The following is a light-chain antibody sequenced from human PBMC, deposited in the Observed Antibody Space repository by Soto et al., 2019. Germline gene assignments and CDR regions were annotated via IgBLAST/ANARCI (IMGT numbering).Light chain of an antibody. CDR3: SSSTNTNTLVI. V-gene: IGLV2-14*01. J-gene: IGLJ2*01. Sequence: QSVLTQPASVSGSPGQSVTISCTETSSDIGRYKFVSWFQQHPGKAPKLLIFEGTNRPSGVSNRFSGSKSGNTASLTISGLQAEDEAIYFCSSSTNTNTLVIFGGGTKLTVL. CDR2: EGT. CDR1: SSDIGRYKF.